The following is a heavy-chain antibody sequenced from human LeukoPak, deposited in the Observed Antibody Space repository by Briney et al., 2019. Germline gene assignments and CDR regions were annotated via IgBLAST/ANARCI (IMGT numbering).Heavy chain of an antibody. CDR3: ASGTGGGNPFDY. D-gene: IGHD4-23*01. CDR2: IYYSGST. V-gene: IGHV4-4*07. J-gene: IGHJ4*02. Sequence: SETLSLTCTVSGGSISSYYWSWIRQPAGKGLEWIGSIYYSGSTYYNPSLKSRVTISVDTSKNQFSLKLSSVTAADTAVYYCASGTGGGNPFDYWGQGTLVTVSS. CDR1: GGSISSYY.